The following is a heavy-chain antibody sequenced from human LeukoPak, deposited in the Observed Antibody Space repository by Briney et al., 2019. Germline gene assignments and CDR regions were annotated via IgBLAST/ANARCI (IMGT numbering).Heavy chain of an antibody. J-gene: IGHJ5*01. CDR3: ASDFWNFYDSSGYYRDFDS. Sequence: ASVKVSCKATSHISWVRQAPGQGLEWMGWIGSYGGDTYYAQKFQGRVTVTTDTSTNTAYMELRSLRADDTAVYYCASDFWNFYDSSGYYRDFDSWGQGTLVTVSS. D-gene: IGHD3-22*01. CDR2: IGSYGGDT. CDR1: TSH. V-gene: IGHV1-18*01.